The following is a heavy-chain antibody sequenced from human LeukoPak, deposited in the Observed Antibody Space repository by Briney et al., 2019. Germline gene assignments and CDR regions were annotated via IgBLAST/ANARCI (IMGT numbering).Heavy chain of an antibody. D-gene: IGHD6-13*01. Sequence: ASVKVSCKASGYTFTGYYIHWVRQAPGQGLEWMGRINPDSGDTIFAQRFQGRVTMTRDTSINTAYMEVNNLGPDDTAVYFCARDQGGLGISWYTAYWGQGTQVTVSS. J-gene: IGHJ4*02. CDR3: ARDQGGLGISWYTAY. CDR2: INPDSGDT. V-gene: IGHV1-2*06. CDR1: GYTFTGYY.